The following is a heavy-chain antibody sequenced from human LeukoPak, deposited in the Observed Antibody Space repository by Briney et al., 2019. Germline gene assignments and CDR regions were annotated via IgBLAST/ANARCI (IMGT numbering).Heavy chain of an antibody. CDR2: IVPIFGTS. CDR1: GGTFSSDV. D-gene: IGHD4-11*01. Sequence: SVKVSCKASGGTFSSDVISWVRQAPGQGLEWMGGIVPIFGTSNYAQKFQGRVTITTDESTSTAYMELSSLRSEDTAVYYCARLSNNNYYYYMDVWGKGTTVTVSS. J-gene: IGHJ6*03. CDR3: ARLSNNNYYYYMDV. V-gene: IGHV1-69*05.